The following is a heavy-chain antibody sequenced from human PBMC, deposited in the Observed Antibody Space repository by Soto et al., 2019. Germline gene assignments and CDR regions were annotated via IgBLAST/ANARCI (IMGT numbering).Heavy chain of an antibody. V-gene: IGHV4-39*01. CDR2: LYYSGNT. CDR1: GGSISRSSYS. CDR3: ATRQGGSYNWFDP. D-gene: IGHD2-15*01. J-gene: IGHJ5*02. Sequence: SETLSLTCTVSGGSISRSSYSWAWIRQPPGKGLEWIGTLYYSGNTYYNPSLKSRVTISVDTSKNQFSMKLSSVTAADTAVYYCATRQGGSYNWFDPWGQGTLVTVSS.